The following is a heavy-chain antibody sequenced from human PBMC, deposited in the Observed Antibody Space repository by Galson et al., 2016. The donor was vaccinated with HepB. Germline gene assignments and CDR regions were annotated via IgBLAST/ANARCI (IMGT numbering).Heavy chain of an antibody. D-gene: IGHD3/OR15-3a*01. J-gene: IGHJ6*02. CDR2: IYYHGST. CDR1: GGSVNSGTFY. Sequence: SETLSLTCTVSGGSVNSGTFYWSWIRQPPEKGLEWIGYIYYHGSTNYNPSLKSRVNISGDRSKNQFSLRLNSVTAADTAVYYSERYDFWSGYRYGMDVWGQGTTVIVSS. CDR3: ERYDFWSGYRYGMDV. V-gene: IGHV4-61*01.